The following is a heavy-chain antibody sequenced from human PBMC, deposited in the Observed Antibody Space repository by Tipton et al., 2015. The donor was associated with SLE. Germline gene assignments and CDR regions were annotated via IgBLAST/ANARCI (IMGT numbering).Heavy chain of an antibody. CDR1: GYSISNSNW. D-gene: IGHD2-15*01. V-gene: IGHV4-28*01. Sequence: TLSLTCAVSGYSISNSNWWAWIRQPPGKGLEWIGYIYYSGSTFYNPSLKSRVTMSVDTSKNQFSLKLSSVTAADTAVYYCARYSLTNWHLDLWGRGTLVTVSS. CDR2: IYYSGST. J-gene: IGHJ2*01. CDR3: ARYSLTNWHLDL.